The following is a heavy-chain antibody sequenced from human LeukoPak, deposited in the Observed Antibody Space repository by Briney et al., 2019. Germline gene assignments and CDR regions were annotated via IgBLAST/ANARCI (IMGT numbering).Heavy chain of an antibody. CDR1: GGSISSGDYY. D-gene: IGHD3-22*01. Sequence: SQTLSLTCTVSGGSISSGDYYWSWIRQPPGKGLEWIGYIYHSGSTYYNPSLKSRVTISVDTSKNQFSLKLSSVTAADTTVYYCASTPDYYDSSGYSDYWGQGTLVTVSS. V-gene: IGHV4-30-4*08. CDR2: IYHSGST. CDR3: ASTPDYYDSSGYSDY. J-gene: IGHJ4*02.